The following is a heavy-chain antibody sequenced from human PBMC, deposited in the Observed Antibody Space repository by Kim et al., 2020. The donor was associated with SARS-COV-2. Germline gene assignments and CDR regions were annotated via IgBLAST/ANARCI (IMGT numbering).Heavy chain of an antibody. J-gene: IGHJ4*02. V-gene: IGHV1-8*01. CDR3: ARGPRYALDFDY. CDR1: GYTFTSYD. D-gene: IGHD1-1*01. CDR2: MNPNSGNT. Sequence: ASVKVSCKASGYTFTSYDINWVRQATGQGLEWMGWMNPNSGNTGYAQKFQGRVTMTRNTSISTAYMELSSLRSEDTAVYYCARGPRYALDFDYWGQGTLVTVSS.